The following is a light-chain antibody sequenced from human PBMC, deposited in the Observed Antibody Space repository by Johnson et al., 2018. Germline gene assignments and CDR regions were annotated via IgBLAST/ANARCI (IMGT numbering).Light chain of an antibody. Sequence: QSVLTQPPSVSAAPGQKVTISCSGSSSNIGNNYVSWYQQLPGTAPKLLIYENNKRPSGIPDRISGSKSGTSATLGITGLQTGGEADYYCGTWDSSLSAGNVIGTGTKVTVL. CDR1: SSNIGNNY. CDR2: ENN. V-gene: IGLV1-51*02. J-gene: IGLJ1*01. CDR3: GTWDSSLSAGNV.